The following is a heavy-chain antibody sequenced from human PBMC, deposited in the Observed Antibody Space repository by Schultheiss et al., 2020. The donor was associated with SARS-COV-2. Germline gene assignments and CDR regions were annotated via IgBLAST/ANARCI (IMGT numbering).Heavy chain of an antibody. V-gene: IGHV1-69*04. Sequence: SVKVSCKASGGTFSSYAISWVRQAPGQGLEWMGRIIPILGIANYAQKLQGRVTMTRNTSISTAYMELSSLRSEDTAVYYCARVDDSSGYYYMYYYGMDVWGQGTTVTVSS. D-gene: IGHD3-22*01. CDR3: ARVDDSSGYYYMYYYGMDV. CDR1: GGTFSSYA. J-gene: IGHJ6*02. CDR2: IIPILGIA.